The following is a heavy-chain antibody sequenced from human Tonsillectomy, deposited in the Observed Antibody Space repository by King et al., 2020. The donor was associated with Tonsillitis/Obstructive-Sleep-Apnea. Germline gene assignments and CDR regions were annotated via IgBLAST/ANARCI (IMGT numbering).Heavy chain of an antibody. J-gene: IGHJ3*02. CDR2: IYYSGST. CDR1: GGSISSSSYY. V-gene: IGHV4-39*01. D-gene: IGHD6-19*01. CDR3: ARRRLETDAFDI. Sequence: LQLQESGPGLVKPSETLSLTCTVSGGSISSSSYYWGWIRQPPGKGLEWIGSIYYSGSTYYNPSLKSRVTISVDTSKNQFSLKLSSVTAADTAVYYCARRRLETDAFDIWGQGTMVTVSS.